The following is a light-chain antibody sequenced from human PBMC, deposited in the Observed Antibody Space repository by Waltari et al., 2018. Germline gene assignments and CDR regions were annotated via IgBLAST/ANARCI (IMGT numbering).Light chain of an antibody. CDR1: SSNIGTNF. CDR3: AAWDDSLSRLV. V-gene: IGLV1-47*01. J-gene: IGLJ3*02. CDR2: KDN. Sequence: QSVLTQPPSPSGTPGQRVTISCSGSSSNIGTNFVYWYQQLPGTAPKLLIFKDNQRPSGVPDRFSDSRSGTSASLAISGLRSEDEADYYCAAWDDSLSRLVFGGGTKLTVL.